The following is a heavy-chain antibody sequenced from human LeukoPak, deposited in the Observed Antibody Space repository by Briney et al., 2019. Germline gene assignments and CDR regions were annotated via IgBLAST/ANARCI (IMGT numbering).Heavy chain of an antibody. J-gene: IGHJ4*02. D-gene: IGHD1-26*01. Sequence: GGSLRLSCAASGFTFSSNWMHWVRQAPGKGLVWVSRINEDGSTTNYADSVKGRSTIFRDNAENTLYLQTNSLRAEDTAVYYCVRDLGGRSGHWGQGTLVTVSS. CDR2: INEDGSTT. V-gene: IGHV3-74*01. CDR3: VRDLGGRSGH. CDR1: GFTFSSNW.